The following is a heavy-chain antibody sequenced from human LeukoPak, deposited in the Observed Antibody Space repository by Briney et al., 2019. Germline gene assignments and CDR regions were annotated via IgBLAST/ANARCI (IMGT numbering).Heavy chain of an antibody. CDR2: IWYDGTNK. CDR3: ARGGAYCGGDCYPEAFDI. Sequence: GGSLRLSCAASGFTFSNYGMHWVRQAPGKGLEWVAVIWYDGTNKYYADSVKGRFTISRDNSKDTLYLQMNSLRAEDTAVYYCARGGAYCGGDCYPEAFDIWGQGTMVTVSS. CDR1: GFTFSNYG. D-gene: IGHD2-21*02. V-gene: IGHV3-33*01. J-gene: IGHJ3*02.